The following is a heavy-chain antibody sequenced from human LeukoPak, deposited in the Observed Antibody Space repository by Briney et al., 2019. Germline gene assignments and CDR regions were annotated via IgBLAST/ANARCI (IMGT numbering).Heavy chain of an antibody. Sequence: ASVKVSCKASGYTFTKFYIHWVRQAPGQGLEWMSLINPSGGSTRYAQKFQGRVTITRNTSISTAYMELSSLRSEDTAVYYCARGGGYLPSPYMDVWGKGTTVTVSS. CDR2: INPSGGST. V-gene: IGHV1-46*01. D-gene: IGHD5-12*01. CDR3: ARGGGYLPSPYMDV. CDR1: GYTFTKFY. J-gene: IGHJ6*03.